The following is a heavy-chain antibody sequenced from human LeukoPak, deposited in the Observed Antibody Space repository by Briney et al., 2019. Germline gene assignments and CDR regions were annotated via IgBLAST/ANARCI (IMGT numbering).Heavy chain of an antibody. CDR3: AKDVQNLFYYYYYIDV. D-gene: IGHD2/OR15-2a*01. CDR1: GFTFSSYG. V-gene: IGHV3-30*02. J-gene: IGHJ6*03. CDR2: IRYDGSNK. Sequence: GGSLRLSCAASGFTFSSYGMHWVRQAPGKGLEWVAFIRYDGSNKYYADSVKGRFTISRDNSKNTLYLQMNSLRAEDTAVYYCAKDVQNLFYYYYYIDVWGKGTTVTVSS.